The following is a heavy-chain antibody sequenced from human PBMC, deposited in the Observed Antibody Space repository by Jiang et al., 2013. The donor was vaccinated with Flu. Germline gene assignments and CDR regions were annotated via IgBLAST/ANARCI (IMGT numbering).Heavy chain of an antibody. CDR2: INTDGSTT. CDR1: GFTFSSYW. CDR3: ARVPTGNWYFDL. Sequence: VQLVESGGGLVQPGGSLRLSCAASGFTFSSYWMHWVRQAPGKGLVWVSRINTDGSTTSYADSVKGRFTISRDNAKNTLYLQMNSLRADDTAVYYCARVPTGNWYFDLWGRGTLVTVSS. V-gene: IGHV3-74*01. D-gene: IGHD4-17*01. J-gene: IGHJ2*01.